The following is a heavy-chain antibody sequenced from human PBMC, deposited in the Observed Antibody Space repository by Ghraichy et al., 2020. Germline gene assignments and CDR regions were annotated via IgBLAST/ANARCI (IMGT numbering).Heavy chain of an antibody. CDR1: GFTFSNAW. CDR3: TTSPEYHENHDY. V-gene: IGHV3-15*01. CDR2: IKSKTDGGTT. Sequence: WGSLRLSCAASGFTFSNAWMSWVRQAPGKGLEWVGRIKSKTDGGTTDYAAPVKGRFTISRDDSKNTLYLQMNSLKTEDTAVYYCTTSPEYHENHDYWGQGTLVTVSS. D-gene: IGHD2/OR15-2a*01. J-gene: IGHJ4*02.